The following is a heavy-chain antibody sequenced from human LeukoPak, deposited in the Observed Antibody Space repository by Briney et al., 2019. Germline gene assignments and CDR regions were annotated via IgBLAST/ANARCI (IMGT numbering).Heavy chain of an antibody. Sequence: GESLKISCKGSGYSFTSYWIGWVRQMPGKGLEWMGIIYPGDSDTRYSPSFQDQVTISADKSISTAYLQWSSLKASDTAMYYCAKSYSYGYDYFDYWGQGTLVTVSS. CDR1: GYSFTSYW. J-gene: IGHJ4*02. CDR2: IYPGDSDT. V-gene: IGHV5-51*01. CDR3: AKSYSYGYDYFDY. D-gene: IGHD5-18*01.